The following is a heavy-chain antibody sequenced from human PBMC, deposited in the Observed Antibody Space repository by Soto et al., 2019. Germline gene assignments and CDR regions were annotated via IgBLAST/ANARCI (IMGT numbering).Heavy chain of an antibody. CDR2: ISYDGSNK. D-gene: IGHD6-19*01. V-gene: IGHV3-30*03. CDR1: GFTFSSYG. CDR3: ARVFGYSSGWYGSGYYYGMDV. Sequence: GGSLRLSCAASGFTFSSYGMHWVRQAPGKGLEWVAVISYDGSNKYYADSVKGRFTISRDNAKNSLYLQMNSLRAEDTAVYYCARVFGYSSGWYGSGYYYGMDVWGQGTTVTVSS. J-gene: IGHJ6*02.